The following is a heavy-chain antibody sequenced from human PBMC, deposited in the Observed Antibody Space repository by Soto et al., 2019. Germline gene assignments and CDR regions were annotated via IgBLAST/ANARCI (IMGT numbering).Heavy chain of an antibody. J-gene: IGHJ6*03. CDR1: GGTFSSYT. CDR3: ASVRGSTSHYYYYYMDV. Sequence: QVQLVQSGAEVKKPGSSVKVSCKASGGTFSSYTISWVRQAPGQGLEWMGRIIPILGIANYAQKFQGRVTITADKSTSTDYMELSSLRSEDTAVYYCASVRGSTSHYYYYYMDVWGKGTTVTVSS. V-gene: IGHV1-69*02. D-gene: IGHD2-2*01. CDR2: IIPILGIA.